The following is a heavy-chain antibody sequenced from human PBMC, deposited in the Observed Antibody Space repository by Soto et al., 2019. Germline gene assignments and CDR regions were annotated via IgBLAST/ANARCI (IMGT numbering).Heavy chain of an antibody. Sequence: GGSLRLSCAASGFNFGDFGMSWVRQAPGKGPEWVSGLNWNGGRTGYADSVKGRFTISRDNAKNSLFLQMNSLRVEDTAFYYCARDLISYYDIWGQGTMVTVSS. CDR2: LNWNGGRT. CDR1: GFNFGDFG. D-gene: IGHD3-10*01. J-gene: IGHJ3*02. CDR3: ARDLISYYDI. V-gene: IGHV3-20*04.